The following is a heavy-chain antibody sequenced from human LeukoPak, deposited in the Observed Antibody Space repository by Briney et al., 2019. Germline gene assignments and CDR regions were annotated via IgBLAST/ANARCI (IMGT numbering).Heavy chain of an antibody. CDR2: ISGSGDST. CDR3: TKATGGYYDSNGYPFDY. D-gene: IGHD3-22*01. V-gene: IGHV3-23*01. Sequence: GGSLRLSCAASGFSFSNCAMTWVGQAPGKGLEWVSSISGSGDSTYADSVRGRFTISRDISKNTLYLQMNSLRAEDTAVYYCTKATGGYYDSNGYPFDYWGQGTLVTVSS. J-gene: IGHJ4*02. CDR1: GFSFSNCA.